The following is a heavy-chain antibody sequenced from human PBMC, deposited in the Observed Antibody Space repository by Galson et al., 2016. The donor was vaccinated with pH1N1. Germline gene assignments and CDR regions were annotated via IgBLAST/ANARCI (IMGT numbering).Heavy chain of an antibody. D-gene: IGHD2-21*02. CDR2: IYHRSKWYY. CDR3: AREVWLLRGYDIDH. J-gene: IGHJ4*02. CDR1: GDSVSSSSDT. V-gene: IGHV6-1*01. Sequence: CAISGDSVSSSSDTWNWIRQSPRRGLEWLGRIYHRSKWYYEYAPSLQGRLRISPDTSSNQMSLHLNSVTLDDAAVYYCAREVWLLRGYDIDHWGQGSLVTVSS.